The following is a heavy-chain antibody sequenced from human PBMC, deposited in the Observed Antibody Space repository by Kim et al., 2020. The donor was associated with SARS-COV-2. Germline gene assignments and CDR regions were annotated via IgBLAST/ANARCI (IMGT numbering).Heavy chain of an antibody. CDR2: ST. V-gene: IGHV3-23*01. CDR3: ARRGEGAFNF. Sequence: STYYGESVRGRFTGSRENSKNLLYLQMNSLRAEDTALYYCARRGEGAFNFWGQGTVVTVSS. J-gene: IGHJ3*01.